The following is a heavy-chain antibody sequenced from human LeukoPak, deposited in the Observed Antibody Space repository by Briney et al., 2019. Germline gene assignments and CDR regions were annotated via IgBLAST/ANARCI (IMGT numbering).Heavy chain of an antibody. CDR2: INSDGSST. Sequence: GGSLRLSCAASGFTVSSYWIHWVRQAPGKGLVWVSRINSDGSSTSYADSVKGRFTISRDNAKNTLYLQMNSLRAEDTAVYYCAIDSSGWTTFDYWGQGTLVTVSS. CDR3: AIDSSGWTTFDY. J-gene: IGHJ4*02. D-gene: IGHD6-19*01. V-gene: IGHV3-74*01. CDR1: GFTVSSYW.